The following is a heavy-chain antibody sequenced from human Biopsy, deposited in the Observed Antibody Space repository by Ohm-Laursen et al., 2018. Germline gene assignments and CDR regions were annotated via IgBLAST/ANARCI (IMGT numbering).Heavy chain of an antibody. V-gene: IGHV3-74*01. D-gene: IGHD2-8*02. CDR3: ARDSLVDGASVQFYLNGMDV. Sequence: SLRLSCSASGFTFSSYYMHWVRQAPGKGLVWVSRFNSDGSSTSYADSVKGRFTISRDNANNTLYLQMNSLRAEDTAVYYCARDSLVDGASVQFYLNGMDVWGQGTTVTVSS. J-gene: IGHJ6*02. CDR2: FNSDGSST. CDR1: GFTFSSYY.